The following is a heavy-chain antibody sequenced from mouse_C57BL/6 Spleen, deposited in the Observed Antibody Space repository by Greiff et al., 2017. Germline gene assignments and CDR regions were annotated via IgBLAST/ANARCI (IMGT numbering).Heavy chain of an antibody. CDR1: GYAFSSSW. D-gene: IGHD4-1*01. J-gene: IGHJ4*01. CDR2: LYPGDGAT. V-gene: IGHV1-82*01. Sequence: VQLQESGPELVKPGASVKISCKASGYAFSSSWMNWVKQRPGTGLEWIGRLYPGDGATNYNGKFKGKATLTADKSSSPASMLLSILTSEDSAVYCCARRETGTGAMDYWGQGTSVTVAS. CDR3: ARRETGTGAMDY.